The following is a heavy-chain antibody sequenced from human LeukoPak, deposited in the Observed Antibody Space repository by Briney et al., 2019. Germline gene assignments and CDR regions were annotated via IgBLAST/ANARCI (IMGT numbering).Heavy chain of an antibody. CDR2: ISANNGNT. CDR3: AVCPSDSYYSGMDV. CDR1: GYTFSSYG. J-gene: IGHJ6*04. V-gene: IGHV1-18*01. Sequence: ASVKVSCKASGYTFSSYGISWVRQAPGQGLEWMGWISANNGNTNYAQKFQGRVTMTTDTSTSTAYMELRSLRSDDTAVYYCAVCPSDSYYSGMDVWGKGTRVTVSS.